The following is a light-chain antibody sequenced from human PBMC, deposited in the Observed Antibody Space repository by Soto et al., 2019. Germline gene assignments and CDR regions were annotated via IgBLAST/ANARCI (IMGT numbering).Light chain of an antibody. CDR1: QSVSSSY. Sequence: VLTQSPGTLSFSPGERATLSCRASQSVSSSYLAWYQQKPGQAPRLLIYGASSRATGIPDRFSGSGSGTDFTLTISRLEAEDFAVYYCQQYGSSPPTFGQGTKVDIK. CDR2: GAS. V-gene: IGKV3-20*01. J-gene: IGKJ1*01. CDR3: QQYGSSPPT.